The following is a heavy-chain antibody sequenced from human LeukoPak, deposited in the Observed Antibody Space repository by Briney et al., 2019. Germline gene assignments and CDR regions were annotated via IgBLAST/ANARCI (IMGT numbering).Heavy chain of an antibody. D-gene: IGHD3-16*01. Sequence: ASVKVSCKASGGTFSSYAISWVRQAPGQGLEWMGGIIPIFGTANYAQKFQGRVTITADKSTSTAYMELSSLRSEDTAVYYCARDRGGRGWFDPWGQGTLVTVSS. J-gene: IGHJ5*02. CDR3: ARDRGGRGWFDP. V-gene: IGHV1-69*06. CDR1: GGTFSSYA. CDR2: IIPIFGTA.